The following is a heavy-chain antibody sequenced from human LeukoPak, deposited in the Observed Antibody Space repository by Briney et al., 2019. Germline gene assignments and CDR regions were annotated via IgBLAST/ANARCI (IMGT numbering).Heavy chain of an antibody. Sequence: GASVKVSCKASGYTFTSYGISWVRQAPGQGLEWMGWISAYNGNTNYAQKLQGRVTMTTDTSTSTAYMELRSLRSDDTAVYYCARVYYDILTGYSVYYYYGMDVWGQGTTVTVSS. J-gene: IGHJ6*02. CDR3: ARVYYDILTGYSVYYYYGMDV. D-gene: IGHD3-9*01. CDR2: ISAYNGNT. CDR1: GYTFTSYG. V-gene: IGHV1-18*01.